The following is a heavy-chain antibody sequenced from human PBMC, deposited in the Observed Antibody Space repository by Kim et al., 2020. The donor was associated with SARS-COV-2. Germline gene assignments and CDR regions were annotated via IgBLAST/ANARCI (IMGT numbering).Heavy chain of an antibody. J-gene: IGHJ6*02. CDR3: ARATWYYDISPTLYYYYGMDV. CDR2: ISSSGSTI. CDR1: GFTFSSYE. V-gene: IGHV3-48*03. D-gene: IGHD3-9*01. Sequence: GGSLRLSCAASGFTFSSYEMNWVRQAPGKGLEWVSYISSSGSTIYYADSVKGRFTISRDNAKNSLYLQMNSLRAEDTAVYYCARATWYYDISPTLYYYYGMDVWGQGTTVTVSS.